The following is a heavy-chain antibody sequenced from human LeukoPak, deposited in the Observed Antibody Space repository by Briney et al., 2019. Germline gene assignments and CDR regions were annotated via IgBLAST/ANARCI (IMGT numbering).Heavy chain of an antibody. D-gene: IGHD2-15*01. V-gene: IGHV3-53*01. CDR2: IFSDGST. Sequence: GGSLRLSCAASGFTVSKNYMTWVCQAPGEGLEWVSLIFSDGSTYYADSVKGRFTISRDNSKNTLNLQMNSLRAEDTAVYYCARVVVGVTNWFDPWGQGTLVTVSS. J-gene: IGHJ5*02. CDR3: ARVVVGVTNWFDP. CDR1: GFTVSKNY.